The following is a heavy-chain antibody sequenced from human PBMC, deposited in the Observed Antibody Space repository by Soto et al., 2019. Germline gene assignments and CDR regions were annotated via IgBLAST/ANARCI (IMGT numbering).Heavy chain of an antibody. D-gene: IGHD2-2*01. V-gene: IGHV3-23*01. CDR3: AKDRYRSSTRCHMAFDY. CDR2: ISGSGGSA. Sequence: GSLRLSCAASGFSFTSYAMSWVRQAPGKGLEWVSTISGSGGSAYYADSVKGRFTISRDSSRNTLYLQINSLRAEDTAVYYCAKDRYRSSTRCHMAFDYWGQGTLVTVSS. J-gene: IGHJ4*02. CDR1: GFSFTSYA.